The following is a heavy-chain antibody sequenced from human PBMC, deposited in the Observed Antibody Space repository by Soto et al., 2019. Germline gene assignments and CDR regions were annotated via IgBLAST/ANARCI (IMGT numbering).Heavy chain of an antibody. V-gene: IGHV3-49*03. D-gene: IGHD1-26*01. CDR3: TGGPDSGSCSHAFDI. J-gene: IGHJ3*02. CDR2: IRSKAYGGTT. CDR1: GFTFGDYA. Sequence: GGSLRLSCTASGFTFGDYAMSWFRQAPGKGLEWVGFIRSKAYGGTTEYAASVKGRFTISRDDSKSIAYLQMNSLKTEDSALYYCTGGPDSGSCSHAFDICGQGTMVTVSS.